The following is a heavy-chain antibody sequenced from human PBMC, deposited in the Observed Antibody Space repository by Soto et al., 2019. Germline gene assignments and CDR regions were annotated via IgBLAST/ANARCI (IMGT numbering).Heavy chain of an antibody. D-gene: IGHD3-22*01. V-gene: IGHV4-59*01. CDR3: AREVYYYDSSGYYP. J-gene: IGHJ5*02. CDR2: IYYSGST. Sequence: SETLSLTCTVSGGSISSYYWSWIRQPPGKGLEWIGYIYYSGSTNYNPSLKSRVTISVDTSKNQFSLKLSSVTAADTAVYYCAREVYYYDSSGYYPWGQGPLVTVSS. CDR1: GGSISSYY.